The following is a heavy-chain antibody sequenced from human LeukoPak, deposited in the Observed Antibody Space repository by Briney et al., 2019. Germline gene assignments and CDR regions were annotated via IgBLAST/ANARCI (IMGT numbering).Heavy chain of an antibody. CDR3: AALSGYPPAPLGY. CDR1: GGSISSYY. V-gene: IGHV4-59*08. CDR2: IYYSGST. Sequence: SETLSLTCTVSGGSISSYYWSWIRQPPGKGLEWIGYIYYSGSTNYNPSLKSRVTISVDTSKNQFSLKLSSVTTADTAVYYCAALSGYPPAPLGYWGQGTLVTVSS. D-gene: IGHD3-22*01. J-gene: IGHJ4*02.